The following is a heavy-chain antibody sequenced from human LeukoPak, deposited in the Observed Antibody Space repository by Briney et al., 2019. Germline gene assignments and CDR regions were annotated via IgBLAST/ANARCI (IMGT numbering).Heavy chain of an antibody. Sequence: PGGSLRLSCAASGSYWMHWVRQAPGKGLVWVSRINSDGSSTSYADSVKGRFTIPRDNAKNTLYLQMNSLRAEDTAVYYCAQGPVYYYDSSGYYLEYWGQGTLVTVSS. D-gene: IGHD3-22*01. CDR1: GSYW. CDR2: INSDGSST. V-gene: IGHV3-74*01. J-gene: IGHJ4*02. CDR3: AQGPVYYYDSSGYYLEY.